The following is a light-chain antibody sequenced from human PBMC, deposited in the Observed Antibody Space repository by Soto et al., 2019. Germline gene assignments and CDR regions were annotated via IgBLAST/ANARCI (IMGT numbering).Light chain of an antibody. J-gene: IGKJ1*01. Sequence: DIQMIQSPSTLSASLGDRVTITCRASQSISSWLAWYQQKPGKAPKLLIYKASSLESGVPSRFSGSGYGTEFTLTISSLQPDDFATYYCQQYNSYWTFGQGTK. CDR1: QSISSW. CDR2: KAS. V-gene: IGKV1-5*03. CDR3: QQYNSYWT.